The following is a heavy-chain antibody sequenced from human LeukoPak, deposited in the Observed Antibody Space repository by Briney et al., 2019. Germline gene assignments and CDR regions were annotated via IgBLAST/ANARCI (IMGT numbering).Heavy chain of an antibody. D-gene: IGHD3-9*01. CDR1: GYTFTGYY. CDR3: ARDGDYDILTGFDY. V-gene: IGHV1-2*02. J-gene: IGHJ4*02. CDR2: INPNSGGT. Sequence: ASVKVSCKASGYTFTGYYMHWVRQAPGQGLEWMRWINPNSGGTNYAQKFQGRVTMTRDTSISTAYMELSRLRSDDTAVYYCARDGDYDILTGFDYWGQGTLVTVSS.